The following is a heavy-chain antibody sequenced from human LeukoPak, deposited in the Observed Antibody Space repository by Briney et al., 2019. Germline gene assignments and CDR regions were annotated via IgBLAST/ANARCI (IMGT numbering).Heavy chain of an antibody. CDR3: ARAYCSSTSCYRIPVYYYYYMDV. D-gene: IGHD2-2*01. Sequence: GASVKVSCKASGYTFTSYGISWVRQAPGQGLEWMGCISAYKCNTNYEQKLQGRVTMTTETSTSTAYRELRSLSSDDTAVYYCARAYCSSTSCYRIPVYYYYYMDVWGKGTTVTVSS. CDR2: ISAYKCNT. CDR1: GYTFTSYG. J-gene: IGHJ6*03. V-gene: IGHV1-18*01.